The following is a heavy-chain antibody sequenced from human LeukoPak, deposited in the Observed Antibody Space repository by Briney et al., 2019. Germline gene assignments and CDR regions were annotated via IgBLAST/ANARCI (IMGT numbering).Heavy chain of an antibody. D-gene: IGHD3-22*01. CDR1: GFTISTNY. V-gene: IGHV3-53*01. Sequence: PGGSLRLSCAASGFTISTNYMSWVRQAPGKGLEWVSVMYNGGSTYYADFVKGRFTISRDNSKNTLYLQMNSLRAEDTALYYCARAPFYYDSSGYPYFDGWGQGTLVTVSS. J-gene: IGHJ4*02. CDR3: ARAPFYYDSSGYPYFDG. CDR2: MYNGGST.